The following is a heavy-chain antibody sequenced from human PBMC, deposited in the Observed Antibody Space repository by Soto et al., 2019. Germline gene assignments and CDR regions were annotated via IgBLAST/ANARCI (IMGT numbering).Heavy chain of an antibody. CDR3: ARDYCSGGSCYPGEGTRGYYFDY. J-gene: IGHJ4*02. CDR1: GFTFSSYG. V-gene: IGHV3-33*01. D-gene: IGHD2-15*01. Sequence: GGSLRLSCAASGFTFSSYGMHWVRQAPGKGLEWVAVIWYDGSNKYYADSVKGRFTISRDNSKNTLYLQMNSLRAEDTAVYYCARDYCSGGSCYPGEGTRGYYFDYWGQGTLVTVSS. CDR2: IWYDGSNK.